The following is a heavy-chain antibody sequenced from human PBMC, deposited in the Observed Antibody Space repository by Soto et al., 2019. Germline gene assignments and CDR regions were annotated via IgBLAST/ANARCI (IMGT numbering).Heavy chain of an antibody. CDR2: ISAYNGNT. CDR1: GYTFTSYG. Sequence: VSCKASGYTFTSYGISWVRQAPGQGLEWMGWISAYNGNTNYAQKLQGRVTMTTDTSTSTAYMELRSLRSDDTAVYYCARGGTTAGRYYYYYYGMDVWGQGTTVTVS. J-gene: IGHJ6*02. V-gene: IGHV1-18*04. D-gene: IGHD1-7*01. CDR3: ARGGTTAGRYYYYYYGMDV.